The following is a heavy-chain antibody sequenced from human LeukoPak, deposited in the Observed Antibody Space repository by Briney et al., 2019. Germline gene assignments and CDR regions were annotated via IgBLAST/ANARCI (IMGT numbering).Heavy chain of an antibody. J-gene: IGHJ4*02. CDR3: ARGMGKYCSSTSCYTVY. CDR2: MNPNSGNT. D-gene: IGHD2-2*02. CDR1: GYTFTSYD. Sequence: ASVKVSFKASGYTFTSYDINWVRQATGQGLEWMGWMNPNSGNTGYAQKFQGRVTMTRNTSISTAYMELSSLRSEDTAVYYCARGMGKYCSSTSCYTVYWGQGTLVTVSS. V-gene: IGHV1-8*01.